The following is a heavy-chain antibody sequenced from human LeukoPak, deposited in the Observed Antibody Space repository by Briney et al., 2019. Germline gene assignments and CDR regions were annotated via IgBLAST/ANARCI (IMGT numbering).Heavy chain of an antibody. J-gene: IGHJ4*02. D-gene: IGHD6-6*01. CDR1: GGSISSSSYY. CDR2: IYYSGST. Sequence: SETLSLTCTVSGGSISSSSYYWGWIRQPPGKGLEWIGSIYYSGSTYYNPSLKSRVTIFVDTPKNQFSLKLTSVTAADTAVYYRARHCCKGQLQDYWGQGTLVTVSS. V-gene: IGHV4-39*01. CDR3: ARHCCKGQLQDY.